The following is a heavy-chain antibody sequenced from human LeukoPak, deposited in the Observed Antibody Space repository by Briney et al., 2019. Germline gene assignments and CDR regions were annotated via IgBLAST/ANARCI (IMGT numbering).Heavy chain of an antibody. CDR3: ARGCGQNYYYYGMDV. J-gene: IGHJ6*02. CDR1: GGSFSGYY. V-gene: IGHV4-34*01. D-gene: IGHD2-21*01. CDR2: INHSGST. Sequence: SETLSLTCAVYGGSFSGYYWSWIRQPPGKGLEWFGEINHSGSTNYNPSLKSRVTISVDTSKNQFSLKLSSVTAADTAVYYCARGCGQNYYYYGMDVWGQGTTVTVSS.